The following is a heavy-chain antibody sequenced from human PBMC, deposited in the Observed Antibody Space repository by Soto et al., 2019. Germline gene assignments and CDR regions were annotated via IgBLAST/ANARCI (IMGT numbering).Heavy chain of an antibody. CDR1: GGTFSSYT. CDR3: ATDSSGWYFRDY. V-gene: IGHV1-69*04. CDR2: IIPILGIA. Sequence: GASVKVSCKASGGTFSSYTISWVRQAPGQGLEWMGRIIPILGIANYAQKFQGRVTITADKSTSTAYMELSSLRSEDTAVYYCATDSSGWYFRDYWGQGTLVTVSS. D-gene: IGHD6-19*01. J-gene: IGHJ4*02.